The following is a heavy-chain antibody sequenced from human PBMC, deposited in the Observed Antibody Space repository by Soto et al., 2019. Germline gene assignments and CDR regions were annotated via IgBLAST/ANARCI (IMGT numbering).Heavy chain of an antibody. V-gene: IGHV3-15*01. D-gene: IGHD3-9*01. CDR3: TTGLNILTGRYYYYYYMDV. J-gene: IGHJ6*03. CDR1: GFTFSNAW. Sequence: GGSLRLSCAASGFTFSNAWMSWVRQAPGKGLEWVGRIKSKTDGGTTDYAAPVKGRFTISRDDSKNTLYLQMNSLKTEDTAVYYCTTGLNILTGRYYYYYYMDVWGKGTTVTVSS. CDR2: IKSKTDGGTT.